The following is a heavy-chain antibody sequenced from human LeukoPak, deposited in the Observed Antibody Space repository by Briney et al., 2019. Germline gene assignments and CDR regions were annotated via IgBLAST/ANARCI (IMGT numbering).Heavy chain of an antibody. J-gene: IGHJ4*02. D-gene: IGHD6-6*01. CDR1: GYTFTGYY. Sequence: ASVKVSCKASGYTFTGYYMHWVRQAPGQGLEWMGWISAYNGNTNYAQKLQGRVTMTTDTSTSTAYMELRSLRSDDTAVYYCAREGSSAMVLNWGQGTLVTVSS. V-gene: IGHV1-18*04. CDR3: AREGSSAMVLN. CDR2: ISAYNGNT.